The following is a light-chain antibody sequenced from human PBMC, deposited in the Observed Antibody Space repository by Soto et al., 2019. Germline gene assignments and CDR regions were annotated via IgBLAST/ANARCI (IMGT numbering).Light chain of an antibody. CDR3: CSYAGSPYVV. J-gene: IGLJ2*01. Sequence: QSALTQPRSVSGSPGQSVTISCTGTSSDVGGYNYVSWYQQHPGKAPKLMIYDVSKRPSGVPDRVSGSKSGNTASLTISGLQAEDEADYYCCSYAGSPYVVFGGGTKLTVL. CDR2: DVS. V-gene: IGLV2-11*01. CDR1: SSDVGGYNY.